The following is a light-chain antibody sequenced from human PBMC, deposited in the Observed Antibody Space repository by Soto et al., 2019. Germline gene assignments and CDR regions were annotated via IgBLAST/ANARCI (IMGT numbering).Light chain of an antibody. CDR3: SSYTSSSTVI. CDR2: EVS. J-gene: IGLJ2*01. Sequence: QSVLTQPASVSGSPGQSITISCTGTSSDVGGYKYVSWYQQFPGKAPKLMISEVSNRPSGVSNRFSGSKSGNTASLTISGLQAEDEADYYCSSYTSSSTVIFGGGTQLTVL. CDR1: SSDVGGYKY. V-gene: IGLV2-14*01.